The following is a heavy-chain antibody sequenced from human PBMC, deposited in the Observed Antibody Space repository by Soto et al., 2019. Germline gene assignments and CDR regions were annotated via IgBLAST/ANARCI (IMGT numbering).Heavy chain of an antibody. CDR3: ARVLSMRARGANFYNVMDV. D-gene: IGHD2-15*01. J-gene: IGHJ6*02. V-gene: IGHV3-72*01. Sequence: GGSLRLSCAASGFIFSDHYMDWVRQAPGKGLEWVGRTRNKASSYTTEYAASVKGRFTISRDDSKNSLYLQMNSLKTEDTAVYSCARVLSMRARGANFYNVMDVWGQGTTVTVSS. CDR1: GFIFSDHY. CDR2: TRNKASSYTT.